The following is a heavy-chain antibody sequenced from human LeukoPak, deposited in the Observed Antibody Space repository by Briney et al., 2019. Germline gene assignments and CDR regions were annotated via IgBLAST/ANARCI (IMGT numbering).Heavy chain of an antibody. CDR2: IHDNGVGT. J-gene: IGHJ4*02. CDR1: GVTFGDYG. CDR3: AKQVSAPGPIDY. V-gene: IGHV3-23*01. Sequence: GESLRLSCEASGVTFGDYGMSWVRQAPGKGLEWVSAIHDNGVGTFYADFVKGRFTISRDNSKNALYLQINSLRAEDTAVYYCAKQVSAPGPIDYWGQGTLVTVSS.